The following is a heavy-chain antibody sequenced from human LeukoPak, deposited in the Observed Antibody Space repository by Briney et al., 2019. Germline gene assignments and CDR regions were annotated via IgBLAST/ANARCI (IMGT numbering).Heavy chain of an antibody. Sequence: SETLSLTCTVSGGSISSGGYYWSWIRQHPGKGLEWIGYIYYSGSTYYNPSLKSRVTISVDTSKNQFSLKLSSVTAADTAVYYCAGGGRFLEWFLWGQGTLVTVSS. CDR3: AGGGRFLEWFL. J-gene: IGHJ4*02. D-gene: IGHD3-3*01. V-gene: IGHV4-31*03. CDR2: IYYSGST. CDR1: GGSISSGGYY.